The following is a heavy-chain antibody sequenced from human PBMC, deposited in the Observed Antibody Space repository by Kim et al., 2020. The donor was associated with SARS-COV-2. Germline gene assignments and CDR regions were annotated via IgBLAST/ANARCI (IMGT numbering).Heavy chain of an antibody. D-gene: IGHD2-21*01. CDR2: IKSKTDGGTT. CDR1: GFTFSNAW. J-gene: IGHJ1*01. V-gene: IGHV3-15*01. CDR3: TTLPPILVLPPAEYFQH. Sequence: GGSLRLSCAASGFTFSNAWMSWVRQAPGKGLEWVGRIKSKTDGGTTDYAAPVKGRFTISRDDSKNTLYLQMNSLKTEDTAVYYCTTLPPILVLPPAEYFQHWGQGTLVTVSS.